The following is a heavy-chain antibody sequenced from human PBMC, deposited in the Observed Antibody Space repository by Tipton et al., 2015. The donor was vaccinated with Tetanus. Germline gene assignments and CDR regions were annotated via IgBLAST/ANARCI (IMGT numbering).Heavy chain of an antibody. CDR3: IYPFSCSAFHC. V-gene: IGHV3-30*03. CDR2: ISYDGNYQ. Sequence: QLVQSGGGAGQPVRSHRLSCAAPGSTFSNSGMHWVRQAPGKWQECVAIISYDGNYQSYAESVKVRFTISRDNSKSTLFLQMNGLRAEDTAVYYCIYPFSCSAFHCCGHASLLTVSS. J-gene: IGHJ4*01. D-gene: IGHD2-2*01. CDR1: GSTFSNSG.